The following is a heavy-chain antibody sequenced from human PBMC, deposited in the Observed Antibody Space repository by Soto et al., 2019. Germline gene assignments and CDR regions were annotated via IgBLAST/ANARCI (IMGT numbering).Heavy chain of an antibody. CDR2: INHSGGT. CDR1: GGSFSGYY. V-gene: IGHV4-34*01. Sequence: QVQLQQWGAGRLKPSETLSLTCTVYGGSFSGYYWSWIRQPPGKGPEWIGEINHSGGTNYNPSLKSRVTISVDTSKKQFSLKLNSVTAADTAVYYCARNFGSGYNWFDPWGQGTLVTVSS. J-gene: IGHJ5*02. CDR3: ARNFGSGYNWFDP. D-gene: IGHD3-10*01.